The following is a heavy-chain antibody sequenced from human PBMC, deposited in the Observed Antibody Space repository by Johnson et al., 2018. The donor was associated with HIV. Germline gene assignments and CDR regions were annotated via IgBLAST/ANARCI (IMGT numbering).Heavy chain of an antibody. CDR2: IKQGGSEK. V-gene: IGHV3-7*01. Sequence: VQLVESGGGVVRPGGSLRLSCAAAGFTFDDYGMSWVRQAPGKGLEWVANIKQGGSEKYYVDSVKGRFSISRDNAKNSLYLQMNSLRAEDTALYYCARAGYSNYDRAFDIWGQGTMVTVSS. CDR1: GFTFDDYG. D-gene: IGHD4-11*01. CDR3: ARAGYSNYDRAFDI. J-gene: IGHJ3*02.